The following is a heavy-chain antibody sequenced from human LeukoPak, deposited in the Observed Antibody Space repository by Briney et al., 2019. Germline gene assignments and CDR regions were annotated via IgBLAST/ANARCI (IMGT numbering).Heavy chain of an antibody. J-gene: IGHJ5*02. CDR2: IIPIFGTA. CDR3: ARQEQLVGPWGFDP. V-gene: IGHV1-69*13. Sequence: ASVKVSCKASGGTFSSYAISWVRQAPGQGLEWMGGIIPIFGTANYAQKFQGRVTITADESTSTAYMELSSLRSEDTAVYYCARQEQLVGPWGFDPWGQGTLVTVSS. CDR1: GGTFSSYA. D-gene: IGHD6-6*01.